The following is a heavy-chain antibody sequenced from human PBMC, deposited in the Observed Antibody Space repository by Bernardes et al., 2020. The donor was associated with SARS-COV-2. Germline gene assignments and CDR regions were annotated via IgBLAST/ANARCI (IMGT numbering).Heavy chain of an antibody. D-gene: IGHD2-21*01. CDR3: AGSSCGIDCYIGGLRSWDYGMDV. J-gene: IGHJ6*02. CDR1: GGSISSSKYY. CDR2: IYSSGSS. V-gene: IGHV4-39*01. Sequence: SETLSLTCTVSGGSISSSKYYWGWIRQPPGKGLEWIGSIYSSGSSYYNPSLQSRFRASVDTSKNQFSLRLSFATAADTAVYYCAGSSCGIDCYIGGLRSWDYGMDVWGHGTTVTVSS.